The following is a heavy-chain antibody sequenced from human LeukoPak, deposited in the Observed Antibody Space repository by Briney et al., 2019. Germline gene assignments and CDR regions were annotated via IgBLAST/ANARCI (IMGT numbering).Heavy chain of an antibody. Sequence: SETLSLTCTVSGVSISSGDYYWSWIRQPPGKGLEWIGYIYYSGSTYYNPSLKSRVTISVDTSKNQFSLKLTSVTAADTAVYYCARDYSNWFDPWGQGTLVTVSS. CDR2: IYYSGST. V-gene: IGHV4-30-4*02. J-gene: IGHJ5*02. CDR1: GVSISSGDYY. CDR3: ARDYSNWFDP. D-gene: IGHD4-11*01.